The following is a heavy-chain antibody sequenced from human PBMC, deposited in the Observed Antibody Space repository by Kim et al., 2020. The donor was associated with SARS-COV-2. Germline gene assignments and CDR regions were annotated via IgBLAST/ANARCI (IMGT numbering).Heavy chain of an antibody. V-gene: IGHV3-23*01. Sequence: GGSLRLSCAASGFTFSTYAMSWVRQAPGKGLEWVSGISGSGGSTYYADSGRGRFTISSDNSKNTLFLQMSSLTADDTAVYYCARTRSCSGTSCYVYCWG. CDR3: ARTRSCSGTSCYVYC. CDR2: ISGSGGST. CDR1: GFTFSTYA. J-gene: IGHJ4*01. D-gene: IGHD2-2*01.